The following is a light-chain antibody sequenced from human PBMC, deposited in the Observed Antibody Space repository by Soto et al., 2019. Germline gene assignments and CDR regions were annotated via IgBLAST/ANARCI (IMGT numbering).Light chain of an antibody. CDR1: SSNIGSNT. CDR2: TDN. V-gene: IGLV1-44*01. Sequence: QSVLTQPPSASGTPGQTVTISCSGSSSNIGSNTVNWYQQLPRTAPKLLIYTDNQRPSGVPERFSASKSGTSASLAISGLQSEDEADYYCATWDDSLNGRVFGGGTKVTVL. CDR3: ATWDDSLNGRV. J-gene: IGLJ3*02.